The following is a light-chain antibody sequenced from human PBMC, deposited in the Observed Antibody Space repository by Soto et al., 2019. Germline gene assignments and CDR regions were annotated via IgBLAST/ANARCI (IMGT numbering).Light chain of an antibody. CDR3: SSYTSSSTLLYV. CDR1: SSDVGGYNY. Sequence: QSALTQPASVSVSPGQSITISCTGTSSDVGGYNYVSWYQQHPGKAPKLMIYDVSNRPSGVSNRFSGSKSGNTASLTISGLQAEDEADYYCSSYTSSSTLLYVFGTGTKVTVL. CDR2: DVS. J-gene: IGLJ1*01. V-gene: IGLV2-14*01.